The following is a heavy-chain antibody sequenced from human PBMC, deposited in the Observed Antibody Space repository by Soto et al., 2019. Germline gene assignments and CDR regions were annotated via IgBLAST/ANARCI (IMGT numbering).Heavy chain of an antibody. J-gene: IGHJ4*02. CDR3: ASYYGSGSYYYFDY. CDR2: INHSGST. V-gene: IGHV4-34*01. Sequence: PSETLSLTCAVYGGSFSGYYWSWIRQPPGKGLEWIGEINHSGSTNYNPSLKSRVTISVDTSKNQFSLKLSSVTAADTAVYYCASYYGSGSYYYFDYWGQGTLVTGSS. D-gene: IGHD3-10*01. CDR1: GGSFSGYY.